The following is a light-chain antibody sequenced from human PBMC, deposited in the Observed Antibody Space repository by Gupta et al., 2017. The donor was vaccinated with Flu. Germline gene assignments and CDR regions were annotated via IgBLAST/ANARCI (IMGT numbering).Light chain of an antibody. V-gene: IGLV2-14*01. CDR2: DVS. CDR3: SSYTSTDTFYV. J-gene: IGLJ1*01. CDR1: SSDVGRSNS. Sequence: QSALTKPASVSGSPGQSINISCTGTSSDVGRSNSVSWYRQDPGKAPKLIIYDVSSRPSGISSRFSGSKSGNTASLTISGLQAEDETDYYCSSYTSTDTFYVFGTGTKVTVL.